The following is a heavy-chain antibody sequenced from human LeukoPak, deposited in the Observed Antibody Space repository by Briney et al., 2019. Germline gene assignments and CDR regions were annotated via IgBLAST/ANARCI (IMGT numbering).Heavy chain of an antibody. CDR3: ARPGSRNGWYYFAY. D-gene: IGHD6-19*01. Sequence: SETLSLTCTVSGGSISSRNYYWGWVRQPPGKWLGWVASIDYSGSTYYNPSLKRHDTISVATSKNQFSLKLSSVTAAETAVYYCARPGSRNGWYYFAYWGHGTLVTVSS. CDR1: GGSISSRNYY. V-gene: IGHV4-39*01. J-gene: IGHJ4*01. CDR2: IDYSGST.